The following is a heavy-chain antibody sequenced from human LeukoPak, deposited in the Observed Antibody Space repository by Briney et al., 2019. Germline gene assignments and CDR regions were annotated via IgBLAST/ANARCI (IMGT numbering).Heavy chain of an antibody. CDR2: ISYDGSNK. CDR1: GFTFSSYG. CDR3: AKDREGYDILTGYSN. V-gene: IGHV3-30*18. J-gene: IGHJ4*02. Sequence: GGSLRLSCAASGFTFSSYGMHWVRQAPGKGLEWVAVISYDGSNKYYADSVKGRFTISRDNSKNTLYLQMNSLRAEDTAVYYCAKDREGYDILTGYSNWGQGTLVTVSS. D-gene: IGHD3-9*01.